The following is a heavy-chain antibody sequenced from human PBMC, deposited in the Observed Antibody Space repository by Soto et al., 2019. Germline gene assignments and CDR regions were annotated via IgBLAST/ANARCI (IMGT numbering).Heavy chain of an antibody. V-gene: IGHV3-33*01. J-gene: IGHJ4*02. D-gene: IGHD1-26*01. CDR1: GFTFNNYG. CDR2: IWHDGSNK. Sequence: QVQLVESGGGVVQPGRSLRLSCAASGFTFNNYGMHWVRQAPGKGLEWVALIWHDGSNKVYADSVKGRFTISRDNSKNTLNLQMNGLRVEDTAVYYCTRAAIKGELLDYWGQGTQVTVSS. CDR3: TRAAIKGELLDY.